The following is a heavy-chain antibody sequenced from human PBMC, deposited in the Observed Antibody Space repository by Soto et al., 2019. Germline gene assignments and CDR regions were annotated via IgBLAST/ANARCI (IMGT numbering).Heavy chain of an antibody. J-gene: IGHJ5*02. V-gene: IGHV5-51*01. CDR2: IFTRDSET. D-gene: IGHD3-10*01. CDR3: ARGYFDSGHGYDL. Sequence: GESLKISCKGPGHLFNNHWIGWVRQTPGKGLEWMGLIFTRDSETKTSPSFQGHVSFSVDNSINTVYLQWTSLKTTDTGIYFCARGYFDSGHGYDLWGQGTLGTV. CDR1: GHLFNNHW.